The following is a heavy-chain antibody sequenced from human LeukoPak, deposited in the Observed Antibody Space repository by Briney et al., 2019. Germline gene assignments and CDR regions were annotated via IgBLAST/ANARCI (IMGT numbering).Heavy chain of an antibody. D-gene: IGHD2-2*01. CDR3: ARDELVVPAAI. CDR1: GGTFINYS. CDR2: IIPIFGIA. Sequence: SVKVSCKASGGTFINYSISWVQQSPVQALEWMGRIIPIFGIANYAQIFQGRVTITAENSTSTAYMELSSLRSEDTAVYYCARDELVVPAAIWGQGTLVTVSS. J-gene: IGHJ4*02. V-gene: IGHV1-69*04.